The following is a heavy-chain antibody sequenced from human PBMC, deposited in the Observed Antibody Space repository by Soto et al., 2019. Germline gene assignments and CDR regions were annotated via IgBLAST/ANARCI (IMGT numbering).Heavy chain of an antibody. CDR1: GFTFSSYS. D-gene: IGHD3-22*01. CDR3: ARGPYYYDTSGYGY. CDR2: ISSSSSTI. V-gene: IGHV3-48*01. J-gene: IGHJ4*02. Sequence: PGGSLRLSCAASGFTFSSYSMNWVRQAPGKGLEWVSYISSSSSTIYYADSVKGRFTISRDNTKNSLYLQMNSLRAEDTAVYYCARGPYYYDTSGYGYWGQGTLVTVSS.